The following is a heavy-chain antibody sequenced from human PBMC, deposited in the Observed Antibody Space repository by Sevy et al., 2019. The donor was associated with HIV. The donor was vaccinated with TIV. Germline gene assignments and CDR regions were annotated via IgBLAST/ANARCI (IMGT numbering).Heavy chain of an antibody. CDR3: ARDKDYSNYLPDY. V-gene: IGHV3-33*01. CDR1: GFTFSSHG. J-gene: IGHJ4*02. CDR2: IWYDGSNK. D-gene: IGHD4-4*01. Sequence: GGSLRLSCAASGFTFSSHGMHWVRQAPGKGLEWVAVIWYDGSNKYYADSVKGRFTISRDNSKSTLFLQINSVSAEDTAVYFWARDKDYSNYLPDYWGQGTLVTVSS.